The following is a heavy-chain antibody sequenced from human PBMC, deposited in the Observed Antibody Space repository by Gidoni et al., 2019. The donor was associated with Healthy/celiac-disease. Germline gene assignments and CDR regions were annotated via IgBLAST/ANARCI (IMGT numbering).Heavy chain of an antibody. CDR2: ISYDGSNK. CDR3: ARDRGGSDAFDI. V-gene: IGHV3-30*01. J-gene: IGHJ3*02. CDR1: GFTFSSYA. Sequence: QVQLVESGGGVVQPGRSLRRSCAASGFTFSSYAMHWVRQAPGKGLEWVAVISYDGSNKYYADSVKGRFTISRDNSKNTLYLQMNSLRAEDTAVYYCARDRGGSDAFDIWGQGTMVTVSS. D-gene: IGHD1-26*01.